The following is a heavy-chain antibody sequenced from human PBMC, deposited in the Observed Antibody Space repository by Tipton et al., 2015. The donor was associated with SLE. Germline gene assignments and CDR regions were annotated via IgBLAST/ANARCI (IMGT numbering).Heavy chain of an antibody. D-gene: IGHD3-16*02. Sequence: TLSLTCAVYGGSFSGYYWSWIRQPPGKGLEWIGEINHSGSTNYNPSLKSRVTISVDTSKNQFSLKLSSVTAADTAVYYCARAVTDPWGQGTLVTVSS. CDR3: ARAVTDP. CDR1: GGSFSGYY. V-gene: IGHV4-34*01. J-gene: IGHJ5*02. CDR2: INHSGST.